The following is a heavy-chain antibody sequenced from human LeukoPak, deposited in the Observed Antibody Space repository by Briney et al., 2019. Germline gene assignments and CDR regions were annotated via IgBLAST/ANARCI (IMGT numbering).Heavy chain of an antibody. V-gene: IGHV1-3*01. J-gene: IGHJ4*02. CDR1: GYSFISCA. Sequence: ASVKVSCKASGYSFISCAMHWVRQAPAQRLEWVGWVNAGNGNTKYSQKFQDRVTITRDTSASTAYMELSAERSEDTGVYYCATPFSREAGTGSEYWGQGTLVTVSS. D-gene: IGHD6-19*01. CDR2: VNAGNGNT. CDR3: ATPFSREAGTGSEY.